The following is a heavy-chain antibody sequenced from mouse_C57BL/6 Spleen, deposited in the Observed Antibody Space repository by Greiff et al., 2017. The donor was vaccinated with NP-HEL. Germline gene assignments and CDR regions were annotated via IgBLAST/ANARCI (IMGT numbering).Heavy chain of an antibody. CDR1: GYTFTSYW. CDR2: IHPNSGST. CDR3: ARYYEMDYYAMDY. Sequence: QVQLQQPGAELVKPGASVKLSCKASGYTFTSYWMHWVKQRPGQGLEWIGMIHPNSGSTNYNEKFKSKATLTVDKSSSTAYMQLSSLTSEDSAVYYCARYYEMDYYAMDYWGQGTSVTVSS. J-gene: IGHJ4*01. V-gene: IGHV1-64*01. D-gene: IGHD1-1*01.